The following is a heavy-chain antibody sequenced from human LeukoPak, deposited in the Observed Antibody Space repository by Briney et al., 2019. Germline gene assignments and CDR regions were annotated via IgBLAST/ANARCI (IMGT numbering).Heavy chain of an antibody. CDR2: IDTNTGNP. V-gene: IGHV7-4-1*02. CDR1: GYTFTSYA. J-gene: IGHJ1*01. D-gene: IGHD3-22*01. CDR3: AREGNYYDSSGSPIAEYFQH. Sequence: ASVKVSCEASGYTFTSYAMNWVRQAPGQGLEWMGWIDTNTGNPTYAQGFTGRFVFSLDTSVSTAYLQISSLKAEDTAVYYCAREGNYYDSSGSPIAEYFQHWGQGTLVTVSS.